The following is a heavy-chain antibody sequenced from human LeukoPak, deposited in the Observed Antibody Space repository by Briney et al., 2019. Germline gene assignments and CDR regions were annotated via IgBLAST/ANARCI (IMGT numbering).Heavy chain of an antibody. CDR1: GGSMSSYY. Sequence: SETLSLTCTVSGGSMSSYYWSWIRQPPGKGLEWIGYIYYSGSTNYNPSLKSRVTISVDTSKNQFSLKLSSVTAADTAVYYCARGTYYYDSSGYFFAFDIWGQGTMVTVSS. CDR3: ARGTYYYDSSGYFFAFDI. V-gene: IGHV4-59*01. D-gene: IGHD3-22*01. J-gene: IGHJ3*02. CDR2: IYYSGST.